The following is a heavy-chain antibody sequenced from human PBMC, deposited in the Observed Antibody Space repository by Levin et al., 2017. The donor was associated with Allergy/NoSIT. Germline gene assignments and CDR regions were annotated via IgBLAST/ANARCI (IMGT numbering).Heavy chain of an antibody. Sequence: GESLKISCAASGFTFSNAWMSWVRQAPGKGLEWVGRVKSETDGGTTDYAASVKGRFTISRDDSENTLYLQMNSLKTEDTAVYYCPTDYTGLYYDFWSGYYGWGQGTLVTVSS. V-gene: IGHV3-15*01. J-gene: IGHJ4*02. CDR2: VKSETDGGTT. CDR1: GFTFSNAW. CDR3: PTDYTGLYYDFWSGYYG. D-gene: IGHD3-3*01.